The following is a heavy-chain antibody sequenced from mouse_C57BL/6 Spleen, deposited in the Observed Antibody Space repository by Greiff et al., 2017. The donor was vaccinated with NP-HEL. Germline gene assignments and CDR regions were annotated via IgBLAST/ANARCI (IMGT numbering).Heavy chain of an antibody. CDR1: GYAFSSSW. CDR3: ARRRSSLAMDY. Sequence: VQLQQSGPELVKPGASVKISCKASGYAFSSSWMNWVKQRPGKGLEWIGRIYPGDGDTNYNGKFKGKATLTADKSSSTAYMQLSSLTSEDSAVYFCARRRSSLAMDYWGQGTSVTVSS. CDR2: IYPGDGDT. V-gene: IGHV1-82*01. D-gene: IGHD1-3*01. J-gene: IGHJ4*01.